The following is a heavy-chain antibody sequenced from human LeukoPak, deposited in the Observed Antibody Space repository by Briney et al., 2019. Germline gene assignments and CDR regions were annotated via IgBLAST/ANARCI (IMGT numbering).Heavy chain of an antibody. Sequence: SETLSLTCTVSGGSISSYYWSWIRQPAGKGLEWIGYIYYTGSTNYNPSLKSRVSISEDSSKNQFSLKLSSVTAADTAVYYCARRTIVGGIYYFDSWGQGTLVTVSS. V-gene: IGHV4-59*01. CDR1: GGSISSYY. D-gene: IGHD1-26*01. CDR2: IYYTGST. J-gene: IGHJ4*02. CDR3: ARRTIVGGIYYFDS.